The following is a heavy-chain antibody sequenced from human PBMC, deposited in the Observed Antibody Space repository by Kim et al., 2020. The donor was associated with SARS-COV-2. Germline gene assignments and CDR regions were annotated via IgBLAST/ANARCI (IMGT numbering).Heavy chain of an antibody. V-gene: IGHV3-15*01. CDR3: TTPGGYYYDSSGNDAFDI. J-gene: IGHJ3*02. Sequence: KGRFTISRNDSKNTLYLQMNSLKTEDTAVYYCTTPGGYYYDSSGNDAFDIWGQGTMVTVSS. D-gene: IGHD3-22*01.